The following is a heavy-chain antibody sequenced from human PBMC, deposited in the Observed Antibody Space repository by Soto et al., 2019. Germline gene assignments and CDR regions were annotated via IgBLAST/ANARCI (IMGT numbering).Heavy chain of an antibody. Sequence: KTSETLSLTCTVSGGSISSSSYYWGWIRQPPGKGLEWIGSIYYSGSTYYNPSLKSRVTISVDTSKNQFSLKLSSVTAADTAVYYCARHVDCSSTSCYFEYYYYGMDVWGQGTTVT. J-gene: IGHJ6*02. V-gene: IGHV4-39*01. CDR3: ARHVDCSSTSCYFEYYYYGMDV. CDR1: GGSISSSSYY. D-gene: IGHD2-2*01. CDR2: IYYSGST.